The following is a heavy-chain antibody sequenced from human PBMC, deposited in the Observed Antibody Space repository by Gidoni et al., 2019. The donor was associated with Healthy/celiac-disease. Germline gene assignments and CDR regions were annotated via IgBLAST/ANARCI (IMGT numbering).Heavy chain of an antibody. D-gene: IGHD3-22*01. CDR3: ASTVYYYDSSGSPGDAFDI. CDR1: GFTLSIYW. Sequence: EVQLVESGGGLVQPGGSLRLSCAASGFTLSIYWRSWVRQAPGKGLEGVANIKQDGSEKYYVDSVKGRFTISRDNAKNSLYLQMNSLRAEDTAVYYCASTVYYYDSSGSPGDAFDIWGQGTMVTVSS. J-gene: IGHJ3*02. CDR2: IKQDGSEK. V-gene: IGHV3-7*01.